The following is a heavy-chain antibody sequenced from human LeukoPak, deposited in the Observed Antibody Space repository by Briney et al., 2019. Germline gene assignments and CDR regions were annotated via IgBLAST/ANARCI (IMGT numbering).Heavy chain of an antibody. V-gene: IGHV3-33*01. Sequence: PGGSLRLSCAASGFTFNIFDMHWVRQAPGKGLDWVAFLKYDGGIKDYADFVKDRFTISRDNSKNTLYLQMNSLRAEDTAVYYCASEDYDYVWGSYRHPFDYWGQGTLVTVSS. D-gene: IGHD3-16*02. CDR3: ASEDYDYVWGSYRHPFDY. CDR1: GFTFNIFD. CDR2: LKYDGGIK. J-gene: IGHJ4*02.